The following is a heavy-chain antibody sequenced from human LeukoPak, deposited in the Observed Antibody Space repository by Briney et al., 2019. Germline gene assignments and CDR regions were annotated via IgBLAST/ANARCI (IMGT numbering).Heavy chain of an antibody. CDR1: GDSISSYY. Sequence: SETLCLSCTVSGDSISSYYWSWIRQPPGRGLEWIGYIYYSESTNYNPSLKSRVTISVDTSKNQSSLKLSSVTAADTAVYYCARHVKVRGVIIRAYYYYGMDVWGQGTTVTVSS. J-gene: IGHJ6*02. D-gene: IGHD3-10*01. CDR3: ARHVKVRGVIIRAYYYYGMDV. CDR2: IYYSEST. V-gene: IGHV4-59*08.